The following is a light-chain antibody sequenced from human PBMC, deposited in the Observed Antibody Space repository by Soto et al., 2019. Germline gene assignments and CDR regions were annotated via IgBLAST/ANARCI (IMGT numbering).Light chain of an antibody. Sequence: QSVLTKPPSASGTPGQRVTISCSGRNSNIGSNTIDWYQHLPGTAPKLLIYSTYQRPSGVPDRFSGSKSGTSASLAISGLQSEDEADYYCASWDDSLNGVVFGGGTKLTVL. CDR2: STY. V-gene: IGLV1-44*01. CDR3: ASWDDSLNGVV. CDR1: NSNIGSNT. J-gene: IGLJ2*01.